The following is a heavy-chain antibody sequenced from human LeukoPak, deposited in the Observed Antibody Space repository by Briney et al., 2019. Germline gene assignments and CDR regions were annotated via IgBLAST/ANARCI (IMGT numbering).Heavy chain of an antibody. CDR1: GFTFSSYA. J-gene: IGHJ5*02. CDR2: ISYDGSNK. CDR3: ASGSPRYYDSWSGYSSGGWFDP. D-gene: IGHD3-3*01. Sequence: GGSLRLSCAASGFTFSSYAMHWVRQAPGKGLEWVAVISYDGSNKYYADSVKGRFTISRDNSKNTLYLQMNSLRAEDTAVYYCASGSPRYYDSWSGYSSGGWFDPWGQGTLVTVSS. V-gene: IGHV3-30*01.